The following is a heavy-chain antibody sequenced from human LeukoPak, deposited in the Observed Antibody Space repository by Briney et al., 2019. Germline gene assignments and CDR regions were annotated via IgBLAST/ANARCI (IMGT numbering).Heavy chain of an antibody. CDR3: ARDQGYGGYYGMDV. J-gene: IGHJ6*02. CDR2: ISYDGSNK. D-gene: IGHD5-18*01. Sequence: PGRSLRLSCAASGFTFSSYAMHWVRQAPGKGLEWVAVISYDGSNKYYADSVKGLFTISRDNSKNTLYLQMNSLRAEDTAVYYCARDQGYGGYYGMDVWGQGTTVTVSS. CDR1: GFTFSSYA. V-gene: IGHV3-30*04.